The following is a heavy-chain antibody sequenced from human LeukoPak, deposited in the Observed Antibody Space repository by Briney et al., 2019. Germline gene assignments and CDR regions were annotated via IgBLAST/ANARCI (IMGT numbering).Heavy chain of an antibody. D-gene: IGHD3-22*01. V-gene: IGHV1-46*01. CDR2: INPSGGST. J-gene: IGHJ6*02. CDR3: ARDRPDSSGYYQSLSGYYYYGMDV. CDR1: GYTFTSYY. Sequence: ASVKVSCKASGYTFTSYYMHWVRQAPGQGLEWMGLINPSGGSTSYAQKFQGRVTMTRDTSTSTVYMELSSLRSEDTAVYYCARDRPDSSGYYQSLSGYYYYGMDVWGQGTTVTVSS.